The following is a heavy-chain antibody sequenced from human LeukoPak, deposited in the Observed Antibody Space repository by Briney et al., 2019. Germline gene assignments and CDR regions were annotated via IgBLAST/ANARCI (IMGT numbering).Heavy chain of an antibody. D-gene: IGHD1-26*01. CDR2: LHSGGHT. Sequence: GGSLRLSCAASGFTIRSNYLSWVRQAPGEGLVWVSALHSGGHTFYADSVRGRFTISRDISKNTLYLQMNNLGAEDTALYFCVRGLSGVSSWYFDLWGRGTLVSVSS. CDR1: GFTIRSNY. V-gene: IGHV3-53*01. J-gene: IGHJ2*01. CDR3: VRGLSGVSSWYFDL.